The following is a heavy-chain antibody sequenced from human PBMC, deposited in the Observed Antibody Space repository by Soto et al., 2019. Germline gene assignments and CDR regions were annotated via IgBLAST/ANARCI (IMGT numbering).Heavy chain of an antibody. CDR2: ISSSSSTI. J-gene: IGHJ4*02. V-gene: IGHV3-48*01. Sequence: EVQLVESGGGLVQPGGSLRLSCAASGFTFSSYSMNWVRQAPGKGLEWVSYISSSSSTIYYADSVKGRFTSSRDNAKNSLYLQMNSLRAEYTAVYYCASSTFTIFGEGLVVDYWGQGTLVTDSS. D-gene: IGHD3-3*01. CDR3: ASSTFTIFGEGLVVDY. CDR1: GFTFSSYS.